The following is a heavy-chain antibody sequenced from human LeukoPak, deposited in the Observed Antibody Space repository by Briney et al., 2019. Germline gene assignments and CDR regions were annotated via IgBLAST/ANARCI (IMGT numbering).Heavy chain of an antibody. V-gene: IGHV3-48*03. Sequence: PGGSLRLSCAASGFTFSTYEMNWVRQAPGKGPEWLSYISSSGTTIYYADSVKGRFTISRDNAKNSVYLQMNSLRGEDTAVYYCARMRLELTCDVFDIWGQGTMVTVSS. CDR2: ISSSGTTI. CDR3: ARMRLELTCDVFDI. CDR1: GFTFSTYE. J-gene: IGHJ3*02. D-gene: IGHD1-14*01.